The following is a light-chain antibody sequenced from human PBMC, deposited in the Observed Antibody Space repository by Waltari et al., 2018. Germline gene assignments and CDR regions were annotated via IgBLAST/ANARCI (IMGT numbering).Light chain of an antibody. CDR1: TRDVGTYNL. CDR2: EGS. J-gene: IGLJ3*02. Sequence: QSALTQPASVPGSPGQSITISCTGTTRDVGTYNLVSWYQQHPGKAPKLMIYEGSKRPSGVSNRFSGSKSGNTASLTISGLQAEDEADYYCCSYAGSSTLVFGGGTKLTVL. V-gene: IGLV2-23*01. CDR3: CSYAGSSTLV.